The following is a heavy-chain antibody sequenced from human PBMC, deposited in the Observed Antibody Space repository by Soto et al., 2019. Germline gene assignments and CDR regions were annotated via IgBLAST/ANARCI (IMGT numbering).Heavy chain of an antibody. J-gene: IGHJ6*04. Sequence: EVQVVESGGGLVHPGGSLRLSCAASGFTVSSYYMSWVRQAPGKGLEWVSVLYTGGSTYYADSVNGRFTISRHNSENTLYLQMNSLRVEDTAVYYCARGDLTDVWGKGTTVTVSS. CDR2: LYTGGST. V-gene: IGHV3-53*04. CDR3: ARGDLTDV. CDR1: GFTVSSYY.